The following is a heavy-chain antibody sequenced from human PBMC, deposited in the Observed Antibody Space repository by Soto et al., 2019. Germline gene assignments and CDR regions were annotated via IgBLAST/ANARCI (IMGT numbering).Heavy chain of an antibody. CDR2: IFYTGTT. CDR3: ARLVVVAPVANA. Sequence: PSETLSLTCSVSGGSIINNSYYWGWIRQPPGKGLEWVGGIFYTGTTYYSPSLKDRVTISVDTSKNSFYLNLTSVTAADTAVYFCARLVVVAPVANAWGQGTLVTVSS. V-gene: IGHV4-39*02. J-gene: IGHJ5*02. D-gene: IGHD2-2*01. CDR1: GGSIINNSYY.